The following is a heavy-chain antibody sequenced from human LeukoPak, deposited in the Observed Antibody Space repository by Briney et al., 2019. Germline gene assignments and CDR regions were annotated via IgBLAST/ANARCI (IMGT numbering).Heavy chain of an antibody. Sequence: ASAKVSCRASGYTFTSYYMHWVRQAPGQGLEWMGIINPSGGSTSYAQKFQGRVTMTRGTSTSTVYMELSSLRSEDTAVYYCASAATLHIGFDPWGQGTLVTVSS. J-gene: IGHJ5*02. CDR2: INPSGGST. CDR3: ASAATLHIGFDP. V-gene: IGHV1-46*01. D-gene: IGHD5-24*01. CDR1: GYTFTSYY.